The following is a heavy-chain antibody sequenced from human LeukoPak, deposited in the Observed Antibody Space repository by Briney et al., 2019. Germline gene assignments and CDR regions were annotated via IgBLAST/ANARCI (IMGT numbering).Heavy chain of an antibody. CDR3: AISGGYWAWAH. Sequence: GGSLILSCAASGFTVSNHYMFWVRQAPGKGLEWVSVIYGGDITSYADAVKGRFTISRDNSKNTLYLQMSSLRAEDTAVYYCAISGGYWAWAHWGQGTLVTVSS. J-gene: IGHJ4*02. CDR2: IYGGDIT. V-gene: IGHV3-53*01. D-gene: IGHD1-26*01. CDR1: GFTVSNHY.